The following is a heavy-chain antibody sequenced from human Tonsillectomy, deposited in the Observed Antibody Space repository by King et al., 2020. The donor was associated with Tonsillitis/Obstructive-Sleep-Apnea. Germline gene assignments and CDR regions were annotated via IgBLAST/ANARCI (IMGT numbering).Heavy chain of an antibody. J-gene: IGHJ3*02. CDR3: ARDMVLEAGGDAFDI. CDR2: IHYSGST. CDR1: GDSISTYY. D-gene: IGHD2-8*01. V-gene: IGHV4-59*01. Sequence: VQLQESGPGLVKPSETLSLTCTVSGDSISTYYWSWIRQPPGKGLEWIGYIHYSGSTNYNPSLKSRVNILVDTYKNQFSLKLRSVTAADTAVYYCARDMVLEAGGDAFDIWGQGTMVTVSS.